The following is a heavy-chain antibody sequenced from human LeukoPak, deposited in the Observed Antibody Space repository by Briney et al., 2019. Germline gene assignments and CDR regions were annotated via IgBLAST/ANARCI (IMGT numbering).Heavy chain of an antibody. CDR1: VFTSTTYA. V-gene: IGHV3-30*03. Sequence: RGSLRDSCAPPVFTSTTYAIHWVRPAPEERRGWGALTLPEVSNAYYGDSVKGPFTISRDNSKNTLYLQMNSLGPEDTAVYYCAIPRIPAVNHFDYWGQGTLVTVSP. CDR3: AIPRIPAVNHFDY. J-gene: IGHJ4*02. CDR2: TLPEVSNA. D-gene: IGHD2-2*01.